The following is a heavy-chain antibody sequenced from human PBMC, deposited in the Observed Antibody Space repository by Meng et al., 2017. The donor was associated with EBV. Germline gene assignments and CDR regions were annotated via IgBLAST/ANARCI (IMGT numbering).Heavy chain of an antibody. CDR2: IIPILGST. CDR1: GDTFTKYG. D-gene: IGHD2-8*02. CDR3: ARDQGEFRLGGICYNQNWFDP. V-gene: IGHV1-69*06. Sequence: LVHAGAEVQKPCSSVKVSCKASGDTFTKYGITWVRQAPGQGLEWMGGIIPILGSTNYAQKFQGRVTITVDKSTTTVYMHLAGLTSDDTAVYYCARDQGEFRLGGICYNQNWFDPWGQGTLVTVSS. J-gene: IGHJ5*02.